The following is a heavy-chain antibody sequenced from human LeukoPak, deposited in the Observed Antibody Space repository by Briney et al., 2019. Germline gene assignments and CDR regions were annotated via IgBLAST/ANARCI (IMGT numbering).Heavy chain of an antibody. D-gene: IGHD2-15*01. CDR2: INHSGST. Sequence: SETLSLTCAVYGGSFSGYYWSWIRQPPGKGLEWIGEINHSGSTNYNPSLKGRVTISVDTSKNQFSLKLSSVTAADTAVYYCARTRRSVVVAAANVFHYYYYMDVWGKGTTVTVSS. CDR3: ARTRRSVVVAAANVFHYYYYMDV. J-gene: IGHJ6*03. CDR1: GGSFSGYY. V-gene: IGHV4-34*01.